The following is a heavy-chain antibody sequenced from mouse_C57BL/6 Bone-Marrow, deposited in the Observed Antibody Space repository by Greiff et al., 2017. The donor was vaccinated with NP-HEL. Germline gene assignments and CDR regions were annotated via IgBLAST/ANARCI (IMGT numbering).Heavy chain of an antibody. CDR1: GYTFTSYW. J-gene: IGHJ2*01. CDR3: ARSDYGSRDY. V-gene: IGHV1-52*01. CDR2: IDPSDSET. Sequence: QVQLQQPGAELVRPGSSVKLSCKASGYTFTSYWMHWVKQRPIQGLEWIGNIDPSDSETHYNQKFKDKATLTVDKYSSTAYMQLSSLTSEDSWVYYCARSDYGSRDYWGQGTTLTVSS. D-gene: IGHD1-1*01.